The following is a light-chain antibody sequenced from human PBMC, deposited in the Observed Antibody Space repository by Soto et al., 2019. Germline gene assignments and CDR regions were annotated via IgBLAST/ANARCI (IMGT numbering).Light chain of an antibody. Sequence: DIQMTQSPSTLSASVGDRVTITCRASQSISSWLAWYQQKPGKAPKLLIYKASSLESGVPSRFSGSGSGTEFTLTISSLQPEDFETYYCQQYNSYSGTYGQGTKVEIK. V-gene: IGKV1-5*03. CDR3: QQYNSYSGT. CDR2: KAS. J-gene: IGKJ1*01. CDR1: QSISSW.